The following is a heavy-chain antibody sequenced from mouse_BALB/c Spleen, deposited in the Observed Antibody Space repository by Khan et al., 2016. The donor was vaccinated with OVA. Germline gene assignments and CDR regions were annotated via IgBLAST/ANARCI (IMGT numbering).Heavy chain of an antibody. Sequence: EVELVESGGDLVKPEGSLKLSCAASGFTFSTYGMSWVRPTPDKRLEWVATISSGGSYTYYPDSVKGRFTISRDNAKNTLYLQMSSLKSEDTAMFYCARLAYYYDSEGFAYWGQGTLVTVSA. D-gene: IGHD1-1*01. CDR1: GFTFSTYG. CDR3: ARLAYYYDSEGFAY. J-gene: IGHJ3*01. V-gene: IGHV5-6*01. CDR2: ISSGGSYT.